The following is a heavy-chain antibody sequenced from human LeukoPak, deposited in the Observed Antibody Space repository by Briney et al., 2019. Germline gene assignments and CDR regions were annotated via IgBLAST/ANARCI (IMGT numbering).Heavy chain of an antibody. CDR1: GFTFSSYS. D-gene: IGHD3-9*01. V-gene: IGHV3-21*01. Sequence: GGSLRLSCAASGFTFSSYSMNWVRRAPGKGLEWVSSISSSSSYIYYADSVKGRFTISRDNAKNSLYLQMNSLRAEDTAVYYCAAPYYDILTGYYRGDDYWGQGTLVTVSS. J-gene: IGHJ4*02. CDR2: ISSSSSYI. CDR3: AAPYYDILTGYYRGDDY.